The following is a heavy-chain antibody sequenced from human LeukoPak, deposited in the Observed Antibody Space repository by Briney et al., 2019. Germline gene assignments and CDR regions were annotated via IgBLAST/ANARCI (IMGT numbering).Heavy chain of an antibody. D-gene: IGHD1-26*01. CDR2: SYYSGGT. J-gene: IGHJ4*02. V-gene: IGHV4-59*01. CDR3: ARVGSGNFDY. Sequence: SETLSLTCTVSGGSISTYYWSWIRQPPGKGLEWIGYSYYSGGTYSNPSLKSRVTISVDTSKNQFSLKLNFVTAADTAVYYCARVGSGNFDYWGQGTLVTVSS. CDR1: GGSISTYY.